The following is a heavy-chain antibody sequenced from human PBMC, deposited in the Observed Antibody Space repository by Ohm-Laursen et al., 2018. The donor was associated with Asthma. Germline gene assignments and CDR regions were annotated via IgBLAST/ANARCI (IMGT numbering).Heavy chain of an antibody. CDR1: GFTFSSFV. J-gene: IGHJ6*02. CDR2: VWSDGSDE. Sequence: SSLRLSCAAPGFTFSSFVMHWVRQAPGKGLEWVAFVWSDGSDEYYADSVKGRFTISRDNSKNTLYLQMNSLRAEDTAVYYCARGEQWLARDYYGMDVWGQGTTVTVSS. D-gene: IGHD6-19*01. V-gene: IGHV3-33*08. CDR3: ARGEQWLARDYYGMDV.